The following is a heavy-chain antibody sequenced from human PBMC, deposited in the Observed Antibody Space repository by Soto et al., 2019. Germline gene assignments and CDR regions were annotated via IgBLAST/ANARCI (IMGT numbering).Heavy chain of an antibody. CDR3: ARVIPGAEAWFDP. CDR1: GYTFTNFG. V-gene: IGHV1-18*01. J-gene: IGHJ5*02. Sequence: QVQLLQSAAEVKKPGASVKVSCKASGYTFTNFGVTWVRQAPGQGLEWMGWISAYTDDPNYAPKFQGRVTMTIDTSTSTAYMDLRSLTSDDTAVYYCARVIPGAEAWFDPWGQGTLVTVSS. CDR2: ISAYTDDP. D-gene: IGHD2-2*01.